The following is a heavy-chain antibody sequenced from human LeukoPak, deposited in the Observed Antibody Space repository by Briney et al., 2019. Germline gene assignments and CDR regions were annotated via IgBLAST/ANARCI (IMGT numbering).Heavy chain of an antibody. CDR1: GVSFSDYS. Sequence: AAESLSLTCAVHGVSFSDYSLSWVRQAPGKGLEWIGEIFQSTYTNYNPSLKSRVTISADRSENQFSLSLTSVTAADTAVYYCARIRCGHTESMCYNYWGQGTLVSVSS. V-gene: IGHV4-34*12. CDR2: IFQSTYT. CDR3: ARIRCGHTESMCYNY. J-gene: IGHJ4*02. D-gene: IGHD2-2*02.